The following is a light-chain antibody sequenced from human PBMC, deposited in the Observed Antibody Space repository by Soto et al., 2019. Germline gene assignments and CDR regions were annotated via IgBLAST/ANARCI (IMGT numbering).Light chain of an antibody. Sequence: EIQMTQSPSSLSASVGDRVTITCRASQGVSNYLAWYQQKPGQAPRLLIYAASTIQSGVPTLCSGSGSGTDFTLTISILQHEYAANYYCQNYNCAPFTFGQGTQLEIK. CDR2: AAS. CDR3: QNYNCAPFT. CDR1: QGVSNY. V-gene: IGKV1-27*01. J-gene: IGKJ5*01.